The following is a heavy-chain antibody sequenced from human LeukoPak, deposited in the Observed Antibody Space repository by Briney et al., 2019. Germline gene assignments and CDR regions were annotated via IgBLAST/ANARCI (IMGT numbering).Heavy chain of an antibody. CDR2: INPSGGST. V-gene: IGHV1-46*01. CDR1: GYTFTSYG. Sequence: GASVKVSCKASGYTFTSYGISWVRQAPGQGLEWMGIINPSGGSTSYAQKFQGRVTMTRDTSTSTVYMELSSLRSEDTAVYYCARAPTSLNYYDSSGYYRDNWFDPWGQGTLVTVSS. D-gene: IGHD3-22*01. J-gene: IGHJ5*02. CDR3: ARAPTSLNYYDSSGYYRDNWFDP.